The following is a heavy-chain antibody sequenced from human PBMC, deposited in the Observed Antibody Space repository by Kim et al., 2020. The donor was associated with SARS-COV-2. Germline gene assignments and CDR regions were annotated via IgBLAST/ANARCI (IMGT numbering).Heavy chain of an antibody. CDR1: GFTFETHA. D-gene: IGHD3-10*01. J-gene: IGHJ4*02. Sequence: GGSLRLSCAASGFTFETHAMHWVRQPPGRGLEWVSSIEWNSYNIDYADSVKGRFTISRDNAKNSLYLQMIGLRPEDSAFYYCAKSSGSGTYYNPFDSWGPGTLVTVSS. V-gene: IGHV3-9*01. CDR2: IEWNSYNI. CDR3: AKSSGSGTYYNPFDS.